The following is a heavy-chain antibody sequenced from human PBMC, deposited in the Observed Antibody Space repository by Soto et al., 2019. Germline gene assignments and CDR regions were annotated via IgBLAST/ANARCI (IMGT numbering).Heavy chain of an antibody. CDR3: VQGASTAHQPLDS. J-gene: IGHJ4*02. V-gene: IGHV3-30*03. D-gene: IGHD1-26*01. CDR2: ISGDGNDK. CDR1: GFIFRNFG. Sequence: ESWGGVVQPGRSLRLSCAASGFIFRNFGMHWVRRAPGKGLEWVATISGDGNDKYYPDSMKGRFTISRDNFNNTLYLQLNSLRPEDTAVYHCVQGASTAHQPLDSWGQGVLVTVSS.